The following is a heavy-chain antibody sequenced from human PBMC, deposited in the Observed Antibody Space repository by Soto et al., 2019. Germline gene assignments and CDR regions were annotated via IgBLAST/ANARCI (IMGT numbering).Heavy chain of an antibody. CDR1: GGSVSSGSYY. Sequence: PSETLSLTCTVSGGSVSSGSYYWSWIRQPPGKGLEWIGYIYYSGSTNYNPSLKSRVTISVDTSKNQFSLKLSSVTAADTAVYYCARDTAMVLDYWGQGTLVTVSS. D-gene: IGHD5-18*01. V-gene: IGHV4-61*01. J-gene: IGHJ4*02. CDR2: IYYSGST. CDR3: ARDTAMVLDY.